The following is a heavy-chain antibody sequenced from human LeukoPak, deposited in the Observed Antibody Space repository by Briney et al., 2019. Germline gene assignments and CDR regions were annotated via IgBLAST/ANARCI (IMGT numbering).Heavy chain of an antibody. V-gene: IGHV1-2*06. Sequence: ASVEVSCKASGYTFTGYYMHWVRQAPGQGLEWMGRINPNSGGTNYAQKFQGRVTMTRDTSISTAYMELSRLRSDDTAVYYCARDYYDSSGYYWWGQGTLVTVSS. D-gene: IGHD3-22*01. J-gene: IGHJ4*02. CDR3: ARDYYDSSGYYW. CDR2: INPNSGGT. CDR1: GYTFTGYY.